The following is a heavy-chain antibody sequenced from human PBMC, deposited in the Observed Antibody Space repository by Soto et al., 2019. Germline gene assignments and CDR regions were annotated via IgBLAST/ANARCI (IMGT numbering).Heavy chain of an antibody. J-gene: IGHJ4*02. CDR3: ARGSSGYYYGY. D-gene: IGHD3-22*01. V-gene: IGHV1-69*02. CDR2: IIPILGIA. Sequence: QVQLVQSGAEVKKPGSSVKVSCKASGGTFSSYPISWVRQAPGQGLEWMGRIIPILGIANYAQKFQGRVTITADKSTSTAYMELSSLRSEDTAVYYCARGSSGYYYGYWGQGTLVTVSS. CDR1: GGTFSSYP.